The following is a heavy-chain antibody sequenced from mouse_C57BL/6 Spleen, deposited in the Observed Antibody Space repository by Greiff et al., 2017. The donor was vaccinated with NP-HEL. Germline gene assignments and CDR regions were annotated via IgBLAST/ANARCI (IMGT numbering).Heavy chain of an antibody. CDR1: GYTFTGYW. Sequence: QVQLQQSGAELMKPGASVKLSCKATGYTFTGYWIEWVKQRPGHGLEWIGEILPGSGSTNYNEKFKGKATFPADTSSNTAYMELSSLTTEDSAIYYCARGYDGYYWLAYWGQGTLVTVSA. D-gene: IGHD2-3*01. J-gene: IGHJ3*01. CDR2: ILPGSGST. V-gene: IGHV1-9*01. CDR3: ARGYDGYYWLAY.